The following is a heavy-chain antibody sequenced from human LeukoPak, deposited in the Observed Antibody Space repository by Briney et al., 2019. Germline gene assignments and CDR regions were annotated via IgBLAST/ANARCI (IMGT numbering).Heavy chain of an antibody. V-gene: IGHV3-15*01. CDR3: TTGSTYRRVVVITNY. J-gene: IGHJ4*02. CDR1: GFTFSNAW. CDR2: IKSKTDGGTT. Sequence: KSEGSLRLSCAASGFTFSNAWMSWVRQAPGKGLEWVGRIKSKTDGGTTDYAAPVKGRFTISRDDSKNTLYLQMNSLKTEDTAVYYCTTGSTYRRVVVITNYWGQGTLVTVSS. D-gene: IGHD3-22*01.